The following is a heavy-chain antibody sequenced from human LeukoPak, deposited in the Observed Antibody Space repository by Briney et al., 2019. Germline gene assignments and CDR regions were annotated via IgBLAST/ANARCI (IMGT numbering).Heavy chain of an antibody. Sequence: PSETLSLTCTVSGGSISSGGYYWSWIRQHPGKGLEWIGYIYYSGSTYYNPSLKSRVTISVDTSKNQFSLKLSSVTAADTAVYYCARQSSYTSGWYSDYWGQGTLVIVSS. CDR3: ARQSSYTSGWYSDY. CDR2: IYYSGST. D-gene: IGHD6-19*01. V-gene: IGHV4-31*03. J-gene: IGHJ4*02. CDR1: GGSISSGGYY.